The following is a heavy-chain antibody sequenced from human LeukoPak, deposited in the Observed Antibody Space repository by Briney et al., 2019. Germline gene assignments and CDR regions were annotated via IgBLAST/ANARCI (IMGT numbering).Heavy chain of an antibody. V-gene: IGHV3-7*01. CDR3: ARIPRGSGWSFLDF. D-gene: IGHD6-19*01. Sequence: PGGSLRLSCAASGFSFSSYWMSWVRQAPGKGLEWVANIQSDGSVQQYVDAVKGRLTISRDNAKNSLYLQMNSLRADDTAVYYCARIPRGSGWSFLDFWGQGTLVTVTS. J-gene: IGHJ4*02. CDR2: IQSDGSVQ. CDR1: GFSFSSYW.